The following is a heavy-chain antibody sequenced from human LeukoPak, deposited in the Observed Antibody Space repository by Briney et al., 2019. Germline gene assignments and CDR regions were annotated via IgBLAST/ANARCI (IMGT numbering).Heavy chain of an antibody. D-gene: IGHD1-26*01. Sequence: ASVKVSCKASGYTFTSYYMHWVRQAPGQGLEWMGIINPSGGSTSYAQKFQGRVTMTRDMSTSTVYMELRSLRSDDTAVYYCAFSSYYLQGNYYYMDVWGKGTTVTVSS. V-gene: IGHV1-46*01. CDR3: AFSSYYLQGNYYYMDV. CDR2: INPSGGST. CDR1: GYTFTSYY. J-gene: IGHJ6*03.